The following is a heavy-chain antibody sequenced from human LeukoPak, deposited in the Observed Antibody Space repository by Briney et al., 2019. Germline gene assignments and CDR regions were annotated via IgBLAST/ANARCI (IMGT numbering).Heavy chain of an antibody. Sequence: PSETLSLTCTVSSGSISSGGYYWSWIRQHPGKGLEWIGYIYYSGSTYYSPSLKSRVTISVDTSKNQFSLKLSSVTAADTAVYYCARAPRFDSSGYSRWGQGTLVTVSS. J-gene: IGHJ4*02. CDR2: IYYSGST. CDR3: ARAPRFDSSGYSR. CDR1: SGSISSGGYY. D-gene: IGHD3-22*01. V-gene: IGHV4-31*03.